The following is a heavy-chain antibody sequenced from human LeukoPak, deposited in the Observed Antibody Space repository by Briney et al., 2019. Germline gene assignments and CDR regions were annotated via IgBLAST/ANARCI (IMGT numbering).Heavy chain of an antibody. Sequence: GGSLRLSCAASGFTFSTYAIHWVRQAPGKGLEWVAVIYHDGSDKYYADSVKGRFAISRDNSKNTLYLQMNSLRPEDTAVYYCARVAYVSSGYCLDYWGQGTLVTVSS. V-gene: IGHV3-30*09. CDR3: ARVAYVSSGYCLDY. J-gene: IGHJ4*02. D-gene: IGHD3-22*01. CDR1: GFTFSTYA. CDR2: IYHDGSDK.